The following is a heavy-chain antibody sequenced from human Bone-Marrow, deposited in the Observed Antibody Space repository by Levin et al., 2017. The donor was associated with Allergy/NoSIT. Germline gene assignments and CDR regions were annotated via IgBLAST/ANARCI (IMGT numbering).Heavy chain of an antibody. D-gene: IGHD4-23*01. V-gene: IGHV3-9*01. CDR3: TGHKDYGGNGYYNSGMDV. CDR1: GFTFTDYA. Sequence: SLKISCAASGFTFTDYAIHWIRQAPGRGLEWVSGVSWNSGTIGYADSVKGRFTISRDNAKNSLYLQMNSLRTEDTALYFCTGHKDYGGNGYYNSGMDVGAKGPRSPSP. CDR2: VSWNSGTI. J-gene: IGHJ6*02.